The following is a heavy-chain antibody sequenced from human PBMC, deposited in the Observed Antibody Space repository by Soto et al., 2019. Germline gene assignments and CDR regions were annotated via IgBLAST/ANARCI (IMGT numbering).Heavy chain of an antibody. CDR1: GFTFSSYG. V-gene: IGHV3-33*01. D-gene: IGHD1-26*01. CDR3: ARDLGAYTEDLLDY. CDR2: IWYDGSNK. Sequence: GGSLRLSCAASGFTFSSYGMHWVRQAPGKGLEWVAVIWYDGSNKYYADSVKGRFTVSRDNSKNTLYLQMNSLRAEDTAVYYCARDLGAYTEDLLDYWGQGTLVTVSS. J-gene: IGHJ4*02.